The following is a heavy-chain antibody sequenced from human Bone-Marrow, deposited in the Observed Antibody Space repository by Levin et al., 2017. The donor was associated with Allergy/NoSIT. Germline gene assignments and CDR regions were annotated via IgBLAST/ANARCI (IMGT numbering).Heavy chain of an antibody. D-gene: IGHD2-8*01. CDR1: GFTFSDYY. CDR3: ARDPTKDLYYFDY. V-gene: IGHV3-11*01. J-gene: IGHJ4*02. CDR2: ISSSGSTI. Sequence: GGSLRLSCAASGFTFSDYYMSWIRQAPGKGLEWVSYISSSGSTIYYADSVKGRFTISRDNAKNSLYLQMNSLRAEDTAVYYCARDPTKDLYYFDYWGQGTLVTVSS.